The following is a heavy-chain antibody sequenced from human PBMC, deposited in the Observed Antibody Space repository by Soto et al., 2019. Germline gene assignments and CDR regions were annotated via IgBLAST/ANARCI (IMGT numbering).Heavy chain of an antibody. CDR3: ARGRSSSRPFDY. CDR2: INHSGST. J-gene: IGHJ4*02. D-gene: IGHD6-13*01. V-gene: IGHV4-34*01. Sequence: QVQLQQWGAGLLKPSETLSLTCAVYGGCFSGYYWSWIRQPPGKGLEWIGEINHSGSTNYNPSLKSRVTISLVPSKNPFSLMLSSVTAADTAVYYCARGRSSSRPFDYWGQVTLVTVSS. CDR1: GGCFSGYY.